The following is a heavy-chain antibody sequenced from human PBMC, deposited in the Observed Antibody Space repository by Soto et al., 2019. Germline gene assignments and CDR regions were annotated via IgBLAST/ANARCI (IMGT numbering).Heavy chain of an antibody. CDR1: GFTFDDYA. V-gene: IGHV3-9*01. D-gene: IGHD5-18*01. CDR3: AKGYSYGVLEPLGY. CDR2: ISWNSGII. J-gene: IGHJ4*02. Sequence: DVQLVESGGGLVQPGRSLRLSCAASGFTFDDYAMQWVRQAPGKGLEWVSGISWNSGIIDYADSVKGRLTISRDNAKNSLYLQMNSLRAEDTALYYCAKGYSYGVLEPLGYWGQGTLVTVS.